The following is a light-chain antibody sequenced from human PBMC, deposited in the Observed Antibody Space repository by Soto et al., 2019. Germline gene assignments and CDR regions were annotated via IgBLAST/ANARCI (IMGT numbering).Light chain of an antibody. CDR1: QSVNSN. V-gene: IGKV3-15*01. Sequence: IVMTQSPATLSVSPGERATLSGRASQSVNSNYLAWYQQKPGQAPRLLIYGISTRATGIPARFSGSGSGTEFTLTISSLQSEEFAVYYCQQYNNWPRTVGKGTKVNIK. J-gene: IGKJ1*01. CDR2: GIS. CDR3: QQYNNWPRT.